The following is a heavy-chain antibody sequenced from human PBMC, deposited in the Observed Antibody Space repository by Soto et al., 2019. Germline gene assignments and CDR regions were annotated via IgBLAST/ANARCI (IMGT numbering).Heavy chain of an antibody. Sequence: QVQLEQSGAEVKKPGSSVKVCCKSSGGTFSNSAISWVRQAPGQGLEWMGGIMPIFRTPDYAQKFQGRVTITADESTSTAYMELSGLRSDDTAVYYCARDKDRPQLGGNYYYILDVWGQGTTVTVSS. D-gene: IGHD3-3*02. J-gene: IGHJ6*02. CDR3: ARDKDRPQLGGNYYYILDV. CDR2: IMPIFRTP. CDR1: GGTFSNSA. V-gene: IGHV1-69*12.